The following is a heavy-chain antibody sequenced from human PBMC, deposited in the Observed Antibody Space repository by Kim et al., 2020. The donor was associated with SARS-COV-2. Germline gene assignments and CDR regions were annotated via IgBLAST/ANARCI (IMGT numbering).Heavy chain of an antibody. CDR2: ISGSGGST. D-gene: IGHD3-22*01. V-gene: IGHV3-23*01. CDR1: GFTFSSYA. CDR3: AKNREYYYDSSGYYLVY. J-gene: IGHJ4*02. Sequence: GGSLRLSCAASGFTFSSYAMSWVRQAPGKGLEWVSAISGSGGSTYYADSVKGRFTISRDNSKNTLYLQMNSLRAEDTAVYYCAKNREYYYDSSGYYLVYWGQGTLVTVSS.